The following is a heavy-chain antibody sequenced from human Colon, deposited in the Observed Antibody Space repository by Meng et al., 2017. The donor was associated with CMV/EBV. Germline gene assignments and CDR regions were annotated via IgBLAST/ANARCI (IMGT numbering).Heavy chain of an antibody. J-gene: IGHJ4*02. Sequence: ASVKVSCKASGYTFTSYGISWVRQAPGQGLEWMGWISAYNGNTNYAQKFQGRVTMTRDTSITTAYMELSRLRSDDAAVFYCARSITIAAAPDYWGRGTLVTVSS. CDR3: ARSITIAAAPDY. V-gene: IGHV1-18*01. CDR1: GYTFTSYG. CDR2: ISAYNGNT. D-gene: IGHD6-13*01.